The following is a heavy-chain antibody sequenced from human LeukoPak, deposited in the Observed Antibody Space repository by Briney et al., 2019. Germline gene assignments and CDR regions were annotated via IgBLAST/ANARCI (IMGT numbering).Heavy chain of an antibody. CDR3: ARGLKVLDY. D-gene: IGHD2-8*02. CDR1: GGSFSGYY. V-gene: IGHV4-34*01. J-gene: IGHJ4*02. CDR2: INHSGGT. Sequence: SETLSLTCAVYGGSFSGYYWSWIRQPPGKGLEWIGEINHSGGTNYNPSLKSRVTISVDTSKNQFSLKLSSVTAADTAVYYCARGLKVLDYWGQGTLVTVSS.